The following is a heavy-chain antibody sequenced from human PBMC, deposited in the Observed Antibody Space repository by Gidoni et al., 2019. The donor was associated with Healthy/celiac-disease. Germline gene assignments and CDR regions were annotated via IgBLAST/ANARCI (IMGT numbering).Heavy chain of an antibody. V-gene: IGHV3-66*02. CDR2: IYSGGST. J-gene: IGHJ6*02. Sequence: EVQLLESGGGLVQPGGSLRLSCAASGFPVSSNYMSWVRQAPGKGLEWVSVIYSGGSTYYADSVKGRFTISRDNSKNTLYLQMNSLRAEDTAVYYCARDLPNYYYGMDVWGQGTTVTVSS. CDR1: GFPVSSNY. CDR3: ARDLPNYYYGMDV.